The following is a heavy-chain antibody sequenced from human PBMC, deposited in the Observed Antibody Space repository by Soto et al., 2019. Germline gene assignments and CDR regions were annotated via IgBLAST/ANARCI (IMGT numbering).Heavy chain of an antibody. J-gene: IGHJ4*02. D-gene: IGHD2-2*01. CDR2: ISGSGGST. V-gene: IGHV3-23*01. CDR1: GFTFSSYA. CDR3: AKGGGSVVVPASMEY. Sequence: EVQLLESGGGLVQPGGSLRLSCAASGFTFSSYAMSWVRQAPGKGLEWVSAISGSGGSTYYADSAKGRFTISRDNSKNTLYLQMNSRRAEDTALYYCAKGGGSVVVPASMEYWGQGTLVTVSS.